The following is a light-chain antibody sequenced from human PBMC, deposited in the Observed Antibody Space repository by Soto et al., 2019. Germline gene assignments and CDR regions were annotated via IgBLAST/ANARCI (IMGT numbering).Light chain of an antibody. J-gene: IGLJ2*01. V-gene: IGLV1-40*01. CDR2: VNI. CDR1: TSNIGAGYD. CDR3: QSYDSSLSVV. Sequence: QSVLTQPPSLSGAPGQRVTISCTGSTSNIGAGYDVHWYQQLPGTAPKLLIYVNINRPSGVPDRFSGSKSGTSASLAITGLQAEDEADYYCQSYDSSLSVVFGGGTKLTVL.